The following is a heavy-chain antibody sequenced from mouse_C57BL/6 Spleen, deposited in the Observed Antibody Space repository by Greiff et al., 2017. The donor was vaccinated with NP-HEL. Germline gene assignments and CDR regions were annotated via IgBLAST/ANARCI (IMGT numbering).Heavy chain of an antibody. J-gene: IGHJ2*01. V-gene: IGHV1-69*01. Sequence: QVQLQQPGAELVMPGASVKLSCKASGYTFTSYWMHWVKQRPGQGLEWIGEIDPSDSYTNYNQKFKGKSTVTVDKSSSTAYLQLSSLTSEDSAVYYCARMGGHYFDYWGQGTTLTVSS. D-gene: IGHD1-1*02. CDR1: GYTFTSYW. CDR3: ARMGGHYFDY. CDR2: IDPSDSYT.